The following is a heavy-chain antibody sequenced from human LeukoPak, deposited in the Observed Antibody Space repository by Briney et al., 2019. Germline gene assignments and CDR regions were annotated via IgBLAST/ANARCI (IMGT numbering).Heavy chain of an antibody. V-gene: IGHV4-61*02. CDR3: ACLTTADAFDI. D-gene: IGHD3-22*01. J-gene: IGHJ3*02. CDR2: IYTSGST. CDR1: GGSISSGSYY. Sequence: SETLSLTCTVSGGSISSGSYYWSWIRQPAGKGLEWIGRIYTSGSTNYNPSLKSRVTMSVDTSKNQFSLKLSSVTAADTAVYYCACLTTADAFDIWGQGTMVTVSS.